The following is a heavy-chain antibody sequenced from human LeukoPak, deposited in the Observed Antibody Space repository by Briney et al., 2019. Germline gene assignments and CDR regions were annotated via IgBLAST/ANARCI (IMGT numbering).Heavy chain of an antibody. CDR1: GFTCSNHW. J-gene: IGHJ5*02. CDR3: AREASLYCSGNDCYWAFDR. V-gene: IGHV3-7*01. D-gene: IGHD2-21*02. Sequence: GGSLRLSRAASGFTCSNHWMSWVRQAPGKGLEWVANIKQDESKRYYVDSVKGRFTISRDNAKSSLYLQINSLRAEDTAVYYCAREASLYCSGNDCYWAFDRWGQGTLVTVSS. CDR2: IKQDESKR.